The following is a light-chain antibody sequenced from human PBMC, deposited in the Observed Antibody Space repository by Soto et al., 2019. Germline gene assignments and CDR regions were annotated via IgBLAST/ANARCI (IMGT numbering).Light chain of an antibody. J-gene: IGKJ5*01. V-gene: IGKV3D-15*01. Sequence: EIVLTQSPGNLSLSPGERATLSCRASQSVSSNLAWYQQKPGQAPRLLIYGASTRATGIPARFSGSGSGTEFTLTISSLQSEDFAVYYCQQYNNWLITFGQGTRLEIK. CDR3: QQYNNWLIT. CDR2: GAS. CDR1: QSVSSN.